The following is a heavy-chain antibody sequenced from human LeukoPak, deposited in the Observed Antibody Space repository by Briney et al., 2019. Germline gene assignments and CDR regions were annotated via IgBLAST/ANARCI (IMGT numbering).Heavy chain of an antibody. J-gene: IGHJ6*03. CDR3: ARAISSWYFVDYYMDV. D-gene: IGHD6-13*01. Sequence: NPSETLSLTCAVYGGSFSGYYWSWIRQPPGKGLEWIGEINHSGSTNYNPSLKSRVTISVDTSKNQFSLKLSSVTAADTAVYYCARAISSWYFVDYYMDVWGKGTTVTVSS. CDR1: GGSFSGYY. V-gene: IGHV4-34*01. CDR2: INHSGST.